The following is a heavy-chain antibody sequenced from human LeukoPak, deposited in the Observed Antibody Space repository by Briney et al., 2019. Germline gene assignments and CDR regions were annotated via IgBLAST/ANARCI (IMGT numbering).Heavy chain of an antibody. CDR1: GFTFDDYG. CDR3: ARDLPWEPYGDY. V-gene: IGHV3-20*01. Sequence: GSGGSLRLSCAASGFTFDDYGMSWVRQAPGKGLEWVSGINWNGGSTGYADSVKGRFTISRDNAKNSLYLQMNSLRAEDTALYHCARDLPWEPYGDYWGQGTLVTVSS. J-gene: IGHJ4*02. CDR2: INWNGGST. D-gene: IGHD1-14*01.